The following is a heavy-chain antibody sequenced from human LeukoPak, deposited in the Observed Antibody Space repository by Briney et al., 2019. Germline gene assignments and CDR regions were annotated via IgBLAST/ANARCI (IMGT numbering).Heavy chain of an antibody. Sequence: GGSLRLSCAASGFAFSGYWMHWVRQAPGKGLVWVSRINSDGSSTSYADSVKGRVTISRDNAKNTLYLQMNSLRAEDTAVYYCARDPNWGRYFDYWGQGTLVTVSS. CDR1: GFAFSGYW. D-gene: IGHD7-27*01. CDR3: ARDPNWGRYFDY. J-gene: IGHJ4*02. V-gene: IGHV3-74*01. CDR2: INSDGSST.